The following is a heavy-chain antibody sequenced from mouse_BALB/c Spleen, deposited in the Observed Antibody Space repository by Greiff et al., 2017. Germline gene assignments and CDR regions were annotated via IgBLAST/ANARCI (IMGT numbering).Heavy chain of an antibody. D-gene: IGHD1-1*01. CDR1: SYTFTDYA. V-gene: IGHV1-67*01. Sequence: VMLVESGPELVRPGVSVKISCKGSSYTFTDYAMHWVKQSHAKSLEWIGVISTYYGNTNYNQKFKGKATMTVDKSSSTAYMELARLTSEDSAVYYCARSLRSYYAMDYWGQGTSVTVSS. CDR2: ISTYYGNT. CDR3: ARSLRSYYAMDY. J-gene: IGHJ4*01.